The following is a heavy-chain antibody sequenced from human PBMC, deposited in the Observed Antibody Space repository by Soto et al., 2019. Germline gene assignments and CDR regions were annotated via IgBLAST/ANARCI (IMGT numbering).Heavy chain of an antibody. V-gene: IGHV1-69*13. CDR2: IIPIFGTA. Sequence: SVKVSCKASGGTFSSYAISWVRQAPGQGLEWMGGIIPIFGTANYAQKFQGRVTITADESTSTAYMELSSLRSEDTAVYYCASVYHYYYYGMDVWGQGTTVTVSS. CDR1: GGTFSSYA. D-gene: IGHD2-8*01. J-gene: IGHJ6*02. CDR3: ASVYHYYYYGMDV.